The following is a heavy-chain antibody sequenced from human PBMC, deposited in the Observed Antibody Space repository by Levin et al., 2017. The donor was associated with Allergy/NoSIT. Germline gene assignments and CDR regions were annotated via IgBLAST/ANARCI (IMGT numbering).Heavy chain of an antibody. CDR2: LKPDGSDK. CDR3: TRDNSWSSDY. Sequence: GESLKISCAASGFTFSNYWMGWVRQAPGKGLEWVANLKPDGSDKYYVDSVKGRFTISRDNAKNSLYLQMNSLSAEDTAVYYCTRDNSWSSDYWGQGAPVTVSS. CDR1: GFTFSNYW. D-gene: IGHD3-10*01. V-gene: IGHV3-7*04. J-gene: IGHJ4*02.